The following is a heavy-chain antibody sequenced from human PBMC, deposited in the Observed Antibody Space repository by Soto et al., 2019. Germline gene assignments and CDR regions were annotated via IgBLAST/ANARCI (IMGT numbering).Heavy chain of an antibody. CDR3: VRALELVGAHKASDD. V-gene: IGHV4-31*03. CDR1: GGSISSGGYY. CDR2: IYYSGST. Sequence: SETLSLTCTVSGGSISSGGYYWSWIRQHPGKGLEWIGYIYYSGSTYYNPSLKSRVTISVDTSKNQFSLKLSSVTAADTAVYYCVRALELVGAHKASDDWGQGTLVTGSS. J-gene: IGHJ4*02. D-gene: IGHD1-26*01.